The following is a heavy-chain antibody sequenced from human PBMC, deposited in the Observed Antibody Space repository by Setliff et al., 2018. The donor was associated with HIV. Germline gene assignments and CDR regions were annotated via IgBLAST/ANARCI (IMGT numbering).Heavy chain of an antibody. D-gene: IGHD3-9*01. V-gene: IGHV5-51*01. CDR1: GYSFTSHW. CDR2: TYPGDSDV. Sequence: GESLTISCQGSGYSFTSHWIIWMRQKPGKGLVWMGITYPGDSDVRYSPSFRGQVTISADTSISTVSLQWGTLKASDTAMYFCARGISFTRRYDAFDIWGQGTMVTVSS. CDR3: ARGISFTRRYDAFDI. J-gene: IGHJ3*02.